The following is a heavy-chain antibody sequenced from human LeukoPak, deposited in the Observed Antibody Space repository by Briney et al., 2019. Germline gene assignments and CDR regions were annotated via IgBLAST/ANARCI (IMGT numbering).Heavy chain of an antibody. D-gene: IGHD2-2*01. V-gene: IGHV3-33*01. J-gene: IGHJ5*02. CDR3: ARDFAPAALTDNWFDP. CDR2: IWYDGSNK. CDR1: GFAFNTYA. Sequence: PGTSLRLSCAASGFAFNTYAMHWVRQAPGKGLEWVAVIWYDGSNKYYADSVKGRFTISRDNSKNTLYLQMNSLRAEDTAVYYCARDFAPAALTDNWFDPWGQGTLVTVSS.